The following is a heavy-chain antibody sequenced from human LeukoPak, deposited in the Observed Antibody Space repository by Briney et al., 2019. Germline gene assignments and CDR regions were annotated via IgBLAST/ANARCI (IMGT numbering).Heavy chain of an antibody. Sequence: ASVKVSCKASGYTFTGYYMHWVRQAPGQGLEWMGWINPNSGGTNYAQKFQGRVTMTLDTSISTGYMELSGLRSDDTAIYFCARVDGGEWYYFDYWGQGTLVTVFS. CDR1: GYTFTGYY. CDR3: ARVDGGEWYYFDY. J-gene: IGHJ4*02. V-gene: IGHV1-2*02. D-gene: IGHD2-8*02. CDR2: INPNSGGT.